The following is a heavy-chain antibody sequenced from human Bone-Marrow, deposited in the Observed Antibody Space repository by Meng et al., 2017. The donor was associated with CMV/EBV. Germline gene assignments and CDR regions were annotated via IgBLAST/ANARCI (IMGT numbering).Heavy chain of an antibody. CDR3: ARRVGATTIDY. CDR2: IYYSGST. Sequence: SETLSLTCTVSGGSISSGDYYWSWIRQPPGKGLEWIGYIYYSGSTYYNPSLKSRVTISVDTSKNQFSLKLSSVTAADTAVYYCARRVGATTIDYWGQGTLVTVSS. CDR1: GGSISSGDYY. J-gene: IGHJ4*02. D-gene: IGHD1-26*01. V-gene: IGHV4-30-4*08.